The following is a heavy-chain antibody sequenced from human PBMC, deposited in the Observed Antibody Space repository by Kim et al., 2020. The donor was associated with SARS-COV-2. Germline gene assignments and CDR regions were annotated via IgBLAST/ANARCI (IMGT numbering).Heavy chain of an antibody. D-gene: IGHD7-27*01. CDR2: IYYSGST. V-gene: IGHV4-59*01. CDR3: ARDRGSIEAGDGWFDP. CDR1: GGSISSYY. Sequence: SETLSLTCTVSGGSISSYYWSWIRQPPGKGLEWIGYIYYSGSTNYNPSLKSRVTISVDTSKNQFSLKLSSVTAADTAVYYCARDRGSIEAGDGWFDPWGQGTLVTVSS. J-gene: IGHJ5*02.